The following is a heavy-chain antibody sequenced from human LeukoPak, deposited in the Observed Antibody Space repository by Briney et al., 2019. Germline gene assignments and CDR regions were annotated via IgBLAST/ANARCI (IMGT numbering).Heavy chain of an antibody. CDR3: ARDSSDSSVILDY. D-gene: IGHD3-22*01. Sequence: SETLSLTCAVYGGSFSGYYWSWIRQPPGKGLEWIGEINHSGSTNYNPSLKSRVTISVDTSKNQFSLKLSSVTAADTAVYYCARDSSDSSVILDYWGQGTLVTVSS. CDR2: INHSGST. J-gene: IGHJ4*02. V-gene: IGHV4-34*01. CDR1: GGSFSGYY.